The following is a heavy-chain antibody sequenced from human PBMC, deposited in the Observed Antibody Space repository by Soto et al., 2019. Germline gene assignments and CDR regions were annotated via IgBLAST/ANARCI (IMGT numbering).Heavy chain of an antibody. CDR1: GYSFTGYY. Sequence: HEHLVQSGAEVKRPGASLKVSCKASGYSFTGYYIHWVRQAPGQGLEWMGWINPDSGDTNYAQNFQCRVTLTSDTSISTASMYLTSLTSDDTAVYYCARGDYGTGGYPFPYFDYWGQGTLVIVSS. CDR2: INPDSGDT. D-gene: IGHD2-8*02. J-gene: IGHJ4*02. V-gene: IGHV1-2*02. CDR3: ARGDYGTGGYPFPYFDY.